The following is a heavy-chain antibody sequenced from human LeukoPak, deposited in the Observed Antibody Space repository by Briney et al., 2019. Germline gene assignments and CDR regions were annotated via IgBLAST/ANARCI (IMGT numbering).Heavy chain of an antibody. J-gene: IGHJ4*02. D-gene: IGHD3-22*01. Sequence: SVKVSCKASGGTFSSYTISLVRQAPGQGLEWMGRIIPILGIANYAQKFQGRVTITTDESTSTAYMELSSLRSEDTAVYYCARELGTYYYDSSGYYAHFDYWGQGTLVTVSS. CDR1: GGTFSSYT. V-gene: IGHV1-69*16. CDR2: IIPILGIA. CDR3: ARELGTYYYDSSGYYAHFDY.